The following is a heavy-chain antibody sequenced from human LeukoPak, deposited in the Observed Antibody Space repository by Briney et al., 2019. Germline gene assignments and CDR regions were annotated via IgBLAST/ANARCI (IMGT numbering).Heavy chain of an antibody. CDR3: ARRHRTYTYGYGPTYYYYYMDV. CDR1: GYSFTSYW. J-gene: IGHJ6*03. CDR2: IYPGDSDT. D-gene: IGHD5-18*01. Sequence: GESLQISCQGFGYSFTSYWIGWVRQMPGKGLEWMGIIYPGDSDTRYSPAFQGQVTISADESISTPYLQWRRLKASDSAMYYCARRHRTYTYGYGPTYYYYYMDVWRKGTTVTVSS. V-gene: IGHV5-51*01.